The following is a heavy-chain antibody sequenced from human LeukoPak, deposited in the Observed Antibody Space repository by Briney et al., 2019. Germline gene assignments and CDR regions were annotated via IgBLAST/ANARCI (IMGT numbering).Heavy chain of an antibody. D-gene: IGHD2-2*02. CDR1: GFTFSSYG. CDR3: AKGRVPAAIHPVDY. V-gene: IGHV3-30*18. J-gene: IGHJ4*02. Sequence: GGSLRLSCAASGFTFSSYGMHWVRQAPGKGLEWVAVISYDGSNKYYADSVKGRFTISRDNSKNTLYLQMNSLRAEDTAVYYCAKGRVPAAIHPVDYWGQGTLVTVSS. CDR2: ISYDGSNK.